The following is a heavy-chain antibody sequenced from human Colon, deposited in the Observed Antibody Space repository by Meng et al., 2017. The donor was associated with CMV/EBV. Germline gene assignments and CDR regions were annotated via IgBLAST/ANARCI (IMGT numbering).Heavy chain of an antibody. CDR3: AKEAGGAHYGLDV. CDR2: IYLGGAT. Sequence: ETLSLTCVASGFTVSSVYMTWFRQAPGKGPECVSVIYLGGATYHADSVRGRFTISTDTSKNTLYLHMDGLRVEDTAVYYCAKEAGGAHYGLDVWGQGTTVTVSS. J-gene: IGHJ6*02. V-gene: IGHV3-66*02. CDR1: GFTVSSVY. D-gene: IGHD1-26*01.